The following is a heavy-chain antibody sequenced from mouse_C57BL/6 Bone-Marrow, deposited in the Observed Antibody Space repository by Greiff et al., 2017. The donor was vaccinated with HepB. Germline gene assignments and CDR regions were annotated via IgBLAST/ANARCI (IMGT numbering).Heavy chain of an antibody. J-gene: IGHJ3*01. CDR2: IDPENGDT. D-gene: IGHD2-1*01. V-gene: IGHV14-4*01. Sequence: EVQRVESGAELVRPGASVKLSCTASGFNIKDDYMHWVKQRPEQGLEWIGWIDPENGDTEYASKFQGKATITADTSSNTAYLQLSSLTSEDTAVYYCTVYYGFAYWGQGTLVTVSA. CDR1: GFNIKDDY. CDR3: TVYYGFAY.